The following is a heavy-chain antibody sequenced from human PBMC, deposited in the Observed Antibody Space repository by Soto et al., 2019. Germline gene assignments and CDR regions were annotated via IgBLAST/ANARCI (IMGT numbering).Heavy chain of an antibody. V-gene: IGHV4-39*01. CDR1: GGSITSSGHF. CDR2: IYFTGNT. D-gene: IGHD6-25*01. Sequence: KASETLSLTCSASGGSITSSGHFWGWVRQPPGKGLEWIGTIYFTGNTYYTPSLKSRLTMSIDTSKNEFSLRLNSVTAADTAVYYCAGQTFTIAAASYGRSNWFDPWGPGTLVTVSS. CDR3: AGQTFTIAAASYGRSNWFDP. J-gene: IGHJ5*02.